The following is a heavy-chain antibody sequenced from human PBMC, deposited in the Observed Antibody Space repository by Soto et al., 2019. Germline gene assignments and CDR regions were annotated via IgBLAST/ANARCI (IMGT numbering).Heavy chain of an antibody. Sequence: GASVKVSCKTSGYIFSGYYMHWVRQAPGQGLEWMGWINPNSGVTSYAQKFQGRATMSRDTSITTVYMELRRLTSDDTAMYYCARDGVVVDFRNPMWFDPWGQGTQVTVSS. V-gene: IGHV1-2*02. CDR3: ARDGVVVDFRNPMWFDP. D-gene: IGHD3-3*01. J-gene: IGHJ5*02. CDR1: GYIFSGYY. CDR2: INPNSGVT.